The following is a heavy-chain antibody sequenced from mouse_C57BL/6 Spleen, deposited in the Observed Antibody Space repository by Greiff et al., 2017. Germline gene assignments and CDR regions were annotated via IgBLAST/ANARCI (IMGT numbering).Heavy chain of an antibody. V-gene: IGHV2-2*01. CDR3: ARNSNYYGSSYYAMDY. J-gene: IGHJ4*01. CDR2: IWSGGST. Sequence: VQLQQSGPGLVQPSQSLSITCTVPGFSLTSYGVHWVRQSPGKGLEWLGVIWSGGSTDYNAAFISRLSISKDNSKSQVFFKMNSLQADDTAIYYCARNSNYYGSSYYAMDYWGQGTSGTVSS. D-gene: IGHD1-1*01. CDR1: GFSLTSYG.